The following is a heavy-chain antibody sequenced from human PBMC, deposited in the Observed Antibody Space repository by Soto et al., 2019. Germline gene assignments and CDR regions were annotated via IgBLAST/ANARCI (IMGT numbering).Heavy chain of an antibody. CDR1: GGSISSSSYY. Sequence: QLQLQESGPGLVKPSETLSLTCTVSGGSISSSSYYWGWIRQPPGKGLEWIGSIYYSGSTYYNPSLKSRVTTSVDTSKNQFSLKLSSVTAADTAVYYCARQKQLRSERYYYYGMDVWGQGTTVTVSS. CDR2: IYYSGST. D-gene: IGHD5-12*01. J-gene: IGHJ6*02. V-gene: IGHV4-39*01. CDR3: ARQKQLRSERYYYYGMDV.